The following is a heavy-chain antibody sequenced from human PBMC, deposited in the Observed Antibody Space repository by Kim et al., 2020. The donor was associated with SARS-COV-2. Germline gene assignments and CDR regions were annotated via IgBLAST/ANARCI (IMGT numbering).Heavy chain of an antibody. D-gene: IGHD3-10*01. Sequence: GGSLRLSCAASGFTFSSYGMHWVRQAPGKGLEWVAVISYDGSNKYYADSVKGRFTISRDNSKNTLYLQMNSLRAEDTAVYYCARGDYYGSGSYYPYYYYGMDVWGQGTTVTVSS. J-gene: IGHJ6*02. CDR3: ARGDYYGSGSYYPYYYYGMDV. CDR1: GFTFSSYG. CDR2: ISYDGSNK. V-gene: IGHV3-33*05.